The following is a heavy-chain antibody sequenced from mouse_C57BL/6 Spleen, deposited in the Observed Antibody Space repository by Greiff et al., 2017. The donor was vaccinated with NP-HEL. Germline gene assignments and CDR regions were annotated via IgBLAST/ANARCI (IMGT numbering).Heavy chain of an antibody. CDR3: ARYDYAWFAY. D-gene: IGHD2-4*01. Sequence: QVQLQQPGAELVKPGASVKLSCTASGYTFTSYWMHWVKQRPGQGLEWIGMIHPNSGSTNYNEKFKSKATLTVDKSSSTAYMQLSSLTSEDSAVYYCARYDYAWFAYWGQGTLVTVSA. CDR2: IHPNSGST. V-gene: IGHV1-64*01. CDR1: GYTFTSYW. J-gene: IGHJ3*01.